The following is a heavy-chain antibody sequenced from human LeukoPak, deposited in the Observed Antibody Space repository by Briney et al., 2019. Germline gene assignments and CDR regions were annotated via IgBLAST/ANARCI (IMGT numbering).Heavy chain of an antibody. V-gene: IGHV4-4*02. CDR3: ARDRGDYDSSGYYFDY. CDR1: GGSISSINW. D-gene: IGHD3-22*01. CDR2: IYHSGST. Sequence: SGTLSLTFAVSGGSISSINWWSWVRQPPGKGLEWIGEIYHSGSTNYNPSLKSRVTISVDKSKNQFSLRLSSVTAADTALYYCARDRGDYDSSGYYFDYWGQGTLVTVSS. J-gene: IGHJ4*02.